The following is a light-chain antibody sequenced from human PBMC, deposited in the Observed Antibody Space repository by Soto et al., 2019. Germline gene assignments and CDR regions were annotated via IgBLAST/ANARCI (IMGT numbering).Light chain of an antibody. Sequence: EIVLTQSPGTLSLSPGERATLSCRASQSVSNSYLAWYQQQPGQAPRLLIYGAFRRATGIPDRFSGSGSGTDFTLTISRLEPEDFAVYYCQQYDSSLPWTFGQGTKVDIK. CDR1: QSVSNSY. CDR3: QQYDSSLPWT. J-gene: IGKJ1*01. CDR2: GAF. V-gene: IGKV3-20*01.